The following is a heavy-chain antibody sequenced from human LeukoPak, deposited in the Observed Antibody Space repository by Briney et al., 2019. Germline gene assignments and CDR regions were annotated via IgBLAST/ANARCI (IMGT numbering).Heavy chain of an antibody. CDR2: IKQDGSEK. Sequence: PGGSLRLSCAASGFTFSSYWMSWVRQAPGKGLEWVANIKQDGSEKYYVDSVKGRFTISRDSAKNSLYLQMNSLRAEDTAVYYCARDQGLIPAADIYDPNWFDPWGQGTLVTVSS. CDR1: GFTFSSYW. V-gene: IGHV3-7*01. J-gene: IGHJ5*02. D-gene: IGHD2-2*01. CDR3: ARDQGLIPAADIYDPNWFDP.